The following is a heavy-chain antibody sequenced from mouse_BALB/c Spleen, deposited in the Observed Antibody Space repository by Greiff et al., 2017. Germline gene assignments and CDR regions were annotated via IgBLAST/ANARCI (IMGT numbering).Heavy chain of an antibody. CDR3: ARSFYYGNYGWFAY. CDR1: GYTFTSYN. V-gene: IGHV1-12*01. Sequence: QVQLKQPGAELVKPGASVKMSCKASGYTFTSYNMHWVKQTPGQGLEWIGAIYPGNGDTSYNQKFKGKATLTADKSSSTAYMQLSSLTSEDSAVYYCARSFYYGNYGWFAYWGQGTLVTVSA. D-gene: IGHD2-1*01. J-gene: IGHJ3*01. CDR2: IYPGNGDT.